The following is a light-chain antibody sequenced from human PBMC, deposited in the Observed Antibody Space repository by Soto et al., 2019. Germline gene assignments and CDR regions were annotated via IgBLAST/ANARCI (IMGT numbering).Light chain of an antibody. CDR3: AAWDDSLNGYV. CDR2: TNN. J-gene: IGLJ1*01. V-gene: IGLV1-44*01. CDR1: TSNIGGNT. Sequence: QSVLTQPPSASGTPGQRGTISCSGSTSNIGGNTVNWYQQLPGAAPKLLIYTNNQRPSGVPDRFSGSKSGTSASLAISGLQSEDEADYYCAAWDDSLNGYVFGTGTKVTVL.